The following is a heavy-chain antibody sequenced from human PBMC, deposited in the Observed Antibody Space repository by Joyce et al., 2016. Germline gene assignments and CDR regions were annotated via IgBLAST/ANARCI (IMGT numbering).Heavy chain of an antibody. CDR3: ARGRNYGDQRRGDALDI. CDR1: GYRFTNYA. D-gene: IGHD4-17*01. J-gene: IGHJ3*02. Sequence: QVQLVQSGAEVKKAGASVKVSCKTSGYRFTNYAIHWVRQAPGQRLEWMGWSNTGNGNTKYSEKFQGRVTITRDRSASTVYMELSSLRSYDTTLYYCARGRNYGDQRRGDALDIWGQGTMVTVSS. CDR2: SNTGNGNT. V-gene: IGHV1-3*04.